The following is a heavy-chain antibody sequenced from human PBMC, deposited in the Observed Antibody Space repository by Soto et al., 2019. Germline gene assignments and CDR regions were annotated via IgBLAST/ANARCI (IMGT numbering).Heavy chain of an antibody. CDR2: ISSSSRYT. CDR1: GFTFSDYY. J-gene: IGHJ4*02. Sequence: GGSLRLSCAASGFTFSDYYMTWIRQAPGKGLEWISYISSSSRYTNYADSVEGRFTISRDNPKNSLFLQMNSLRADDTALYFCARVSVSGTFDFDYWGQGTVVTVSS. V-gene: IGHV3-11*05. CDR3: ARVSVSGTFDFDY. D-gene: IGHD6-19*01.